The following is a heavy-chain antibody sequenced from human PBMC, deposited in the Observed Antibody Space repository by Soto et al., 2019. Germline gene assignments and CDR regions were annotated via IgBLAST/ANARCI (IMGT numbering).Heavy chain of an antibody. CDR3: AKGGEATDYYYMDV. D-gene: IGHD2-21*01. CDR1: GFTFDDYA. J-gene: IGHJ6*03. Sequence: SLRLSYAASGFTFDDYAMHWVRQAPGKGLEWVSGISWNSGSIGYADSVKGRFTISRDNAKNSLYLQMNSLRAEDTALYYCAKGGEATDYYYMDVWGKGTTVTVSS. V-gene: IGHV3-9*01. CDR2: ISWNSGSI.